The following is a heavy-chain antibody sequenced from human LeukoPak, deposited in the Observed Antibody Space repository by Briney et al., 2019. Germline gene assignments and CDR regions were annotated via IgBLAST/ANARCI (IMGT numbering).Heavy chain of an antibody. CDR3: ARDSATSAYCGGDCSLAAFDI. V-gene: IGHV1-69*05. CDR1: GGTFSSYA. Sequence: GASVKVSCKASGGTFSSYAISWVRQAPGQGLEGMGGIIPIFGTSNYAQKFQGRVTITTDESTSTAYTELSSLRSEDTAVYYCARDSATSAYCGGDCSLAAFDIWGQGTMVTVSS. D-gene: IGHD2-21*02. J-gene: IGHJ3*02. CDR2: IIPIFGTS.